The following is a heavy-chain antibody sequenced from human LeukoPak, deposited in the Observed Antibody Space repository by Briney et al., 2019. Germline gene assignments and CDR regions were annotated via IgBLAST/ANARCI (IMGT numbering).Heavy chain of an antibody. V-gene: IGHV3-33*01. CDR1: GFTFSSYG. D-gene: IGHD6-13*01. CDR3: ARDMGMVRGDY. Sequence: GGSLRLSCAASGFTFSSYGMHWVRQAPGKGLEWVAVIWYDGSNKYYADSVKGRFTISRDNSKNTLYLQMNSLRAEDTAVYYCARDMGMVRGDYWGQGTLVTVSP. J-gene: IGHJ4*02. CDR2: IWYDGSNK.